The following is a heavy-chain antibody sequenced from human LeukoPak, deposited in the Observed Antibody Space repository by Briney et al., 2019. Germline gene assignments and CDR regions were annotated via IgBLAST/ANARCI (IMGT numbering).Heavy chain of an antibody. Sequence: GGSLRLSCAASGFTFSSHGMHWVRQAPGKGLEWVAVIRYDGSKEYYGDSVKGRFTISRDNSKNTLYLQMNSLRAEDTAVYYCARDFSGASRIDYWGQGTLVTVSS. V-gene: IGHV3-33*01. CDR2: IRYDGSKE. J-gene: IGHJ4*02. CDR3: ARDFSGASRIDY. D-gene: IGHD1-26*01. CDR1: GFTFSSHG.